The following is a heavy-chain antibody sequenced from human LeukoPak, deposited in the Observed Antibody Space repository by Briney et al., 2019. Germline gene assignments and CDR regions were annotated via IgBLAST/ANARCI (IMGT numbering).Heavy chain of an antibody. J-gene: IGHJ4*02. D-gene: IGHD3-10*01. CDR2: IKQDGSEK. V-gene: IGHV3-7*03. Sequence: PGGSLRLSCAASGFTFSSYWMSWVRQAPGKGLEWVANIKQDGSEKYYVDSVKGRFTISRDNAKNSLYLQMNSLRAEDTAVYYCARGHVLLWFGAFHFWGQGTLVTVSS. CDR1: GFTFSSYW. CDR3: ARGHVLLWFGAFHF.